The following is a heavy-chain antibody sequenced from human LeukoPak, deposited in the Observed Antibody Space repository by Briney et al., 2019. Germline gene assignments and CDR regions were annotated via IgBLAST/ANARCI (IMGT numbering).Heavy chain of an antibody. CDR3: AKVSHSSSWTDYYYYGMDV. Sequence: GGSLRLSCAASGFTFSSYAMHWVRQAPGKGLEWVAVISYDGSNKYYADSVKGRFTISRDNSKNTLYLQMNSLRAEDTAVYYCAKVSHSSSWTDYYYYGMDVWGQGTTVTVSS. J-gene: IGHJ6*02. V-gene: IGHV3-30-3*01. CDR2: ISYDGSNK. CDR1: GFTFSSYA. D-gene: IGHD6-13*01.